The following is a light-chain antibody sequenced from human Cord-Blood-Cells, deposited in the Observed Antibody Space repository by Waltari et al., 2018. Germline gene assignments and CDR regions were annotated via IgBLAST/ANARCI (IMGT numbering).Light chain of an antibody. CDR2: RNN. Sequence: QSVLTQPPSASGTPGQRVTISCSGSSSTIGSHYVYWYQQLPGTAPKLLIYRNNQRPSGVPDRLSGSKSGTSASLAISGLRSEDEADYYCAAWDDSLSGWVFGGGTKLTIL. CDR3: AAWDDSLSGWV. CDR1: SSTIGSHY. V-gene: IGLV1-47*01. J-gene: IGLJ3*02.